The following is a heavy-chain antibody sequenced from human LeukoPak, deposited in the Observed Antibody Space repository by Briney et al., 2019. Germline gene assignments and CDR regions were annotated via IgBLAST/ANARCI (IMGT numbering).Heavy chain of an antibody. V-gene: IGHV1-2*02. CDR3: ARDSSRTFDY. Sequence: ASVKVSCKASGYTFIDYYMHWVRQAPGQGLEWMGWISPNSGGTKYAQKFQGRVTLTRDTSITTAYMELSRLRSDDTAVYYCARDSSRTFDYWGQGTLVTVSS. CDR2: ISPNSGGT. D-gene: IGHD6-13*01. J-gene: IGHJ4*02. CDR1: GYTFIDYY.